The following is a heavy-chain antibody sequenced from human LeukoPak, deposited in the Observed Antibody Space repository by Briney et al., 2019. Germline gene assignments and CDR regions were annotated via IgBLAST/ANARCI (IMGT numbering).Heavy chain of an antibody. CDR2: INNNGDST. CDR3: ARDYQTGFTGPGGDF. Sequence: GGSLRLSCAASGYRFNNYAIHWFRQAPGKGLEYVSGINNNGDSTYYANSVKVRFTISRDNSKNTLFLRMGSLTSEDTAVYYCARDYQTGFTGPGGDFWGQGTLVTVSS. D-gene: IGHD3-9*01. J-gene: IGHJ4*02. CDR1: GYRFNNYA. V-gene: IGHV3-64*01.